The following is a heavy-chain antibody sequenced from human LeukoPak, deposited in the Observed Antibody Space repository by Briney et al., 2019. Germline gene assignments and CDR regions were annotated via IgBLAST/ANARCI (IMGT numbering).Heavy chain of an antibody. CDR3: ATVWFRRFDY. D-gene: IGHD3-16*01. Sequence: GGSLRLSCTASGFTFSNYAMSWVRQAPGKGLEWVSAVSGSSGSTYYADSVKGRFIISRDNSKNKLYLQMNSLRAEDTAVYYCATVWFRRFDYWGQGILVTVSS. CDR2: VSGSSGST. V-gene: IGHV3-23*01. J-gene: IGHJ4*02. CDR1: GFTFSNYA.